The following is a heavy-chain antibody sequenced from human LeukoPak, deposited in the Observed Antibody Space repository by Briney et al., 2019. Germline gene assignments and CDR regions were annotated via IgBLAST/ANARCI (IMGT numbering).Heavy chain of an antibody. CDR1: GYTFTSYY. CDR2: INPSGGST. Sequence: ASVKVSCKASGYTFTSYYMHWVRQAPGQGLEWMGIINPSGGSTSYAQKFQGRVTMTRDTSTSTVYMELSSLRSEDTAVYYCARGGWFGELYYYGMDVWGQGTTVTVSS. CDR3: ARGGWFGELYYYGMDV. J-gene: IGHJ6*02. V-gene: IGHV1-46*01. D-gene: IGHD3-10*01.